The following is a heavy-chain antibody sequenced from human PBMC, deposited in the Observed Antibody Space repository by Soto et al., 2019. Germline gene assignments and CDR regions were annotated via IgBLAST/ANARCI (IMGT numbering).Heavy chain of an antibody. J-gene: IGHJ6*04. D-gene: IGHD2-15*01. Sequence: EVQLVESGGGLVKPGGSLRLSCAVSGDTFVDAWMNWVRQSPGKGLEWVGLIKSRVHGGTTDYAAPVKGRFTISRDDSIKSLYLRMNSLEPEDTGVYYCIGLGSGAYKHGVDVWGEGTTVTVSS. CDR1: GDTFVDAW. CDR3: IGLGSGAYKHGVDV. V-gene: IGHV3-15*07. CDR2: IKSRVHGGTT.